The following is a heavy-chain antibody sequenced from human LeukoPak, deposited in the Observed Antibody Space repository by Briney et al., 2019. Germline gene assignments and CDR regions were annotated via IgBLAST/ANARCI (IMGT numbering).Heavy chain of an antibody. D-gene: IGHD3-22*01. CDR2: ISGHASST. CDR3: ARGISYYERSGNHGYFDY. CDR1: GFTFSNYW. Sequence: GGSLGLSCAVSGFTFSNYWMHWVRQAPGKGLVWVSRISGHASSTRYADSVKGRFTISRDNAKNTLYLQMDSLSAEDTAVYYCARGISYYERSGNHGYFDYWGQGTLVPVSS. J-gene: IGHJ4*02. V-gene: IGHV3-74*01.